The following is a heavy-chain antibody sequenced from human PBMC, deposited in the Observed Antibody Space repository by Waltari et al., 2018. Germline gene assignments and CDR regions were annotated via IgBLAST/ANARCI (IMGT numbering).Heavy chain of an antibody. Sequence: EVQLVESGGGLIQPGGSLRLYCAASGFTASSNNTSWVRQAPGKGLEWVSVIYSGGSTYYADSVKGRFTISRDNSKYTLYLQMNSLRAEDTAVYYCARDLGGVVAGCFAFDIWGQGTMVTVSS. D-gene: IGHD6-19*01. CDR3: ARDLGGVVAGCFAFDI. V-gene: IGHV3-53*01. CDR2: IYSGGST. J-gene: IGHJ3*02. CDR1: GFTASSNN.